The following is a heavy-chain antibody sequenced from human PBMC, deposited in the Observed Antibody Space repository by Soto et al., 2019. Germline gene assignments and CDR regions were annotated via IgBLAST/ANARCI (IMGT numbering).Heavy chain of an antibody. Sequence: GGSLRLSCAASGFTFSSYGMHWVRQAPGKGLEWVAVISYDGSNKYYADSVKGRFTISRDNSKNTLYLQMNSLRAEDTAVYYCAKILTHPYCSGGSCYSFETQPFDYWGQGTLVTVSS. J-gene: IGHJ4*02. CDR1: GFTFSSYG. CDR2: ISYDGSNK. V-gene: IGHV3-30*18. CDR3: AKILTHPYCSGGSCYSFETQPFDY. D-gene: IGHD2-15*01.